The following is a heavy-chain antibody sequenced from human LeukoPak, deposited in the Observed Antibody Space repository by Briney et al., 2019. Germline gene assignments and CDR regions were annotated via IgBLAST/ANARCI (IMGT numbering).Heavy chain of an antibody. CDR1: EFTFW. J-gene: IGHJ6*02. CDR2: INGDGSST. D-gene: IGHD3-10*01. CDR3: AKDPRGRGVTYYYYYYGMDV. V-gene: IGHV3-74*01. Sequence: PGGSLRLSCAASEFTFWMHWVRQAPGKGLVWVSQINGDGSSTSYADSVKGRFTISRDNSKNTLYLQMNSLRAEDTAVYYCAKDPRGRGVTYYYYYYGMDVWGQGTTVTVSS.